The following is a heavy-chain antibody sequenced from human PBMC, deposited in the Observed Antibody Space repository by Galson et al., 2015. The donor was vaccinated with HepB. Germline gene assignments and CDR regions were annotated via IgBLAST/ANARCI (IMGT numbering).Heavy chain of an antibody. CDR3: VKDDSRWAGSEYYYYGMDV. D-gene: IGHD2-21*01. CDR2: INSNGGTT. CDR1: GFTFSTYA. Sequence: SLRLSCAASGFTFSTYAMHWVRQAPGKGLEYVSAINSNGGTTYYADSVKGRFTISRDNSKNRLYLQMSSLRAEDTAVYYCVKDDSRWAGSEYYYYGMDVWGQGTTVTVSS. V-gene: IGHV3-64D*06. J-gene: IGHJ6*02.